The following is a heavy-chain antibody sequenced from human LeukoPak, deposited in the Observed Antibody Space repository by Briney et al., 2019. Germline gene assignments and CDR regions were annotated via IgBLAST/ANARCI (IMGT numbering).Heavy chain of an antibody. CDR1: GCIFTGYY. Sequence: SSVQVTCMGSGCIFTGYYLHWVRQAPGQGLEWVGWINPNSGGTNYAWKLQGRVIMPRDTSISTAYMEQSRLRSDDMAGYYCAKDYGDYYFDYWGQRTLVTVSS. J-gene: IGHJ4*02. D-gene: IGHD4-17*01. CDR2: INPNSGGT. V-gene: IGHV1-2*02. CDR3: AKDYGDYYFDY.